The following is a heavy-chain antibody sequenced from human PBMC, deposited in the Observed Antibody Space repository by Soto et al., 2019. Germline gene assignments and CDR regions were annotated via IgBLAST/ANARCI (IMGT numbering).Heavy chain of an antibody. V-gene: IGHV3-74*01. CDR1: GFTFSSYW. CDR2: INSDGSST. Sequence: EVQLVESGGGLVQPGGSLRLSCAASGFTFSSYWMHWVRQAPGKGLVWVSRINSDGSSTSYADSVKGRFTISRDNAKNTLYLQMNSLRAEDTAVYYCVRTSLVVAAATREDYWCKGTLVTVSS. D-gene: IGHD2-15*01. J-gene: IGHJ4*02. CDR3: VRTSLVVAAATREDY.